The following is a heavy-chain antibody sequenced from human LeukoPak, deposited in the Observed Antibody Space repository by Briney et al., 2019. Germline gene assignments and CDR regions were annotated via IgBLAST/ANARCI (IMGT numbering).Heavy chain of an antibody. D-gene: IGHD3-22*01. V-gene: IGHV4-39*01. J-gene: IGHJ5*02. Sequence: PSETLSLTCTVSGGSISSNSYYWGWIRQPPGKGLEWIGTIYYSGHTYDNPSFKSRVTISVDTSKNQFSLKLSSVTAADTAVYYCARLILGYDSSGYYSNWFDPWGQGTLVTVSS. CDR1: GGSISSNSYY. CDR2: IYYSGHT. CDR3: ARLILGYDSSGYYSNWFDP.